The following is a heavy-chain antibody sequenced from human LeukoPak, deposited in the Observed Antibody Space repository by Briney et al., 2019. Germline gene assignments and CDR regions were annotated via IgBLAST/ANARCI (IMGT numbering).Heavy chain of an antibody. V-gene: IGHV3-23*01. CDR1: GFTSSICA. Sequence: GGSLRLSCAASGFTSSICAMNWVRQAPGKGLEWVSGISGSGSSTYYADSVKGRFTISRGSSKNTVYLQMNSLRAEDTAIYYCAKADGSYKTLVDYWGQGTLVTVSS. CDR3: AKADGSYKTLVDY. D-gene: IGHD3-10*01. J-gene: IGHJ4*02. CDR2: ISGSGSST.